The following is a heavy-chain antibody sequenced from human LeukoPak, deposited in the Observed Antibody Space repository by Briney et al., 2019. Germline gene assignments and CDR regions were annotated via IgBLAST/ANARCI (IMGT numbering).Heavy chain of an antibody. Sequence: GGSLRLSCAASGFTVSSNYMSWVRQAPGKGLEWVSAISGSGGSTYYADSVKGRFTISRDNSKNTLYLQMNSLRAEDTAVYYCALVVPGDYFDYWGQGTLVTVSS. CDR2: ISGSGGST. CDR1: GFTVSSNY. D-gene: IGHD2-2*01. V-gene: IGHV3-23*01. J-gene: IGHJ4*02. CDR3: ALVVPGDYFDY.